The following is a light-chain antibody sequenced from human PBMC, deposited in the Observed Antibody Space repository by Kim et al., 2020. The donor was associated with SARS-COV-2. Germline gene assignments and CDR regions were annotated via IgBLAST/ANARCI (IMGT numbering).Light chain of an antibody. Sequence: DIQMTQSPSTLSASVGDRVTITCRASQSISSWLAWYQQKPGKAPKVLIYDASSLESGVPSRFSGSGSGTEFTLTISSLQPDDFATYPWRQYDSRWTFGPGTKVDIK. J-gene: IGKJ1*01. V-gene: IGKV1-5*01. CDR2: DAS. CDR1: QSISSW. CDR3: RQYDSRWT.